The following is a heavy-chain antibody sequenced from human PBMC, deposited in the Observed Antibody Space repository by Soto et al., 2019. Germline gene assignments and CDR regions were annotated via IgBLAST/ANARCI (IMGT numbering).Heavy chain of an antibody. CDR3: ARDMNIVVVVAATPSYYYGMDV. CDR1: GYTFTSYG. CDR2: ISAYNGNT. Sequence: QVQLVQSGAEVKKPGASVKVSCKASGYTFTSYGISWVRQAPGQGLEWMGWISAYNGNTNYAQKLQGRVTMTTETSTSTAYMELRSLRSDDTAVYYCARDMNIVVVVAATPSYYYGMDVWGQGTTVTVSS. J-gene: IGHJ6*02. V-gene: IGHV1-18*01. D-gene: IGHD2-15*01.